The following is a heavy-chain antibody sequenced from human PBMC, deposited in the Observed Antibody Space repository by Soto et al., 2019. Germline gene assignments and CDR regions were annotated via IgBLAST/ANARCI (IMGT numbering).Heavy chain of an antibody. CDR1: GGSISSGGYY. CDR3: ARETGITETTPVRGFDY. J-gene: IGHJ4*02. D-gene: IGHD1-7*01. CDR2: IYYSGST. Sequence: QVQLQESGPGLVKPSQTLSLTCTVSGGSISSGGYYWSWIRQHPGKGLEWIGYIYYSGSTYYNPSLKSRVTISVDTSKNQFSLKLSSVTAADTAVYYCARETGITETTPVRGFDYWGQGTLVTVSS. V-gene: IGHV4-31*03.